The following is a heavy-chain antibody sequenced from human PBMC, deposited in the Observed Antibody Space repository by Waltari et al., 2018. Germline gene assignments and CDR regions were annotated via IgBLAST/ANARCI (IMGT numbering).Heavy chain of an antibody. D-gene: IGHD3-22*01. CDR2: ISWNSGSI. J-gene: IGHJ4*02. V-gene: IGHV3-9*01. CDR1: GFTFDDYA. Sequence: EVQLVESGGGLVQPGRSLRLSCAASGFTFDDYAMHWVRQAPGKGLEWVSGISWNSGSIGYADSVKGRFTISRDNAKNSLYLQMNSLRAEDTALYYCAKDRDSSGYSYYYFDYWGQGTLVTVPS. CDR3: AKDRDSSGYSYYYFDY.